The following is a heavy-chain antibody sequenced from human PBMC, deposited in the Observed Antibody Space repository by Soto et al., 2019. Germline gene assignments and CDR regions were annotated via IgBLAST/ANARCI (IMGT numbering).Heavy chain of an antibody. CDR1: GYIFTSYD. J-gene: IGHJ5*02. V-gene: IGHV1-8*01. D-gene: IGHD6-19*01. CDR3: ARGNRRAVAPGNWFDP. CDR2: MNPNSGNT. Sequence: ASVKVSCKASGYIFTSYDINWVRQATGQGLEWMGWMNPNSGNTGYAQKFQGRVTMTRNTSISTAYMELSSLRSEDTAVYYCARGNRRAVAPGNWFDPWGQGTLVTVSS.